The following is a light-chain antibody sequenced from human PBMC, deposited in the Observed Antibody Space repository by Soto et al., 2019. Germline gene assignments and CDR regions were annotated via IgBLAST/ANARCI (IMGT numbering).Light chain of an antibody. J-gene: IGKJ5*01. V-gene: IGKV1-13*02. CDR2: ESS. CDR3: QHFKSFPIT. Sequence: AIQLTQSPSSLSASVGDRVTITCRASQGISTLLAWYQQKPGKAPKVLIYESSLLQSGVPSRFSGSGSGTDFTLTISSLKPEDFATYYCQHFKSFPITFGQRTRLEIK. CDR1: QGISTL.